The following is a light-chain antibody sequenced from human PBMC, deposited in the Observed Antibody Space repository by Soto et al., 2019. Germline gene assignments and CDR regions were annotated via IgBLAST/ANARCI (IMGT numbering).Light chain of an antibody. CDR1: QSISAW. J-gene: IGKJ1*01. CDR3: KKYNSSPWK. V-gene: IGKV1-5*03. Sequence: DIQMPQSHSTLFASVGYTVPITCRASQSISAWLAWYQQRPGKAPKLLIYKMSASERGVPSRFSGSGSGTEFTLTIRSLQPEDFATYYCKKYNSSPWKFGKGPKVDIK. CDR2: KMS.